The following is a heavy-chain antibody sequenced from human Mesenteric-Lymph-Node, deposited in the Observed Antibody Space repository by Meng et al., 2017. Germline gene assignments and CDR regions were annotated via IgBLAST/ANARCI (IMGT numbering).Heavy chain of an antibody. CDR1: GYTFTNYV. D-gene: IGHD1-26*01. V-gene: IGHV1-18*01. Sequence: ASVKVSCKASGYTFTNYVIRWVRQAPGQGLEWMGWIGAYNGNTNYAQKLQGRVTMTTDTSTSTAYMELRSLRSDDTAVYYCARESSGRYHGWYYFDYWGQGTLVTVSS. J-gene: IGHJ4*02. CDR2: IGAYNGNT. CDR3: ARESSGRYHGWYYFDY.